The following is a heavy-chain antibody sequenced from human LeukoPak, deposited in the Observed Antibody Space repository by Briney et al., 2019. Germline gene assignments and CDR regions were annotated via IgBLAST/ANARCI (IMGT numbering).Heavy chain of an antibody. CDR1: GFSLSTSGVG. CDR3: AHRPLSGGSGWFDY. V-gene: IGHV2-5*01. Sequence: SGPTLVKPTQTLTLTCTFSGFSLSTSGVGVGWIRQPPGKALEWLALIYWNDDKRYSPSLKSRLTITKDTSINQVVLTMTNMDPVDTATYYCAHRPLSGGSGWFDYWGQGTLVTVSS. D-gene: IGHD6-25*01. J-gene: IGHJ4*02. CDR2: IYWNDDK.